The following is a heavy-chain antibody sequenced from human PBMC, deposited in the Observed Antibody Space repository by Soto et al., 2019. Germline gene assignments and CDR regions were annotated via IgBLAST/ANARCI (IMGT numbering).Heavy chain of an antibody. Sequence: GGSLRLSCAASGFTFDDYAMHWVRQAPGKGLEWVSGISWNSGSIGYADSVKGRFTISRDNAKNSLYLQMNSLRAEDTALYYCAKGVRYYYDSSASAFDIWGQGTMVTVS. CDR1: GFTFDDYA. D-gene: IGHD3-22*01. J-gene: IGHJ3*02. CDR2: ISWNSGSI. CDR3: AKGVRYYYDSSASAFDI. V-gene: IGHV3-9*01.